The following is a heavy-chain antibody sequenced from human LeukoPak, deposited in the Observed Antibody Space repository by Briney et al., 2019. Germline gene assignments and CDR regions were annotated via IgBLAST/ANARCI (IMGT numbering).Heavy chain of an antibody. CDR3: AREAVTLVGADDAFDI. CDR1: GFTFKTYT. J-gene: IGHJ3*02. D-gene: IGHD1-26*01. V-gene: IGHV3-21*01. CDR2: ISSSSSYI. Sequence: PGGSLRLSCAASGFTFKTYTMHWVRQAPGMGLEWVSSISSSSSYIFYADSVKGRFTISRDNAKNSLNLQMNNLRAEDTAVYYCAREAVTLVGADDAFDIWGQGTMVTVSS.